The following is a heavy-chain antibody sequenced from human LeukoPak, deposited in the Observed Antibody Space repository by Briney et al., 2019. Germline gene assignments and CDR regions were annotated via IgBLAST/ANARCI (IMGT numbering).Heavy chain of an antibody. V-gene: IGHV3-9*01. D-gene: IGHD2/OR15-2a*01. J-gene: IGHJ6*03. CDR3: AKDAYGGATFFYYMDV. Sequence: PGRSLRLSCAGSGFTFDDYAMHWVRQTPGKGLEWVSGISWNSGNIAYADFVGGRFTISRDNAKNSLSLQMNRLSDEDTAVYYCAKDAYGGATFFYYMDVWGKGTTVTVSS. CDR1: GFTFDDYA. CDR2: ISWNSGNI.